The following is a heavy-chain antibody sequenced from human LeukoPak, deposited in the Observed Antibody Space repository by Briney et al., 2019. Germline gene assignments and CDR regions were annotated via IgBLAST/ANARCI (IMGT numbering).Heavy chain of an antibody. CDR3: TTDEDWNYARKDV. J-gene: IGHJ6*02. D-gene: IGHD1-7*01. CDR1: GFTFNYAW. V-gene: IGHV3-15*04. Sequence: GGSLRLSGAASGFTFNYAWMSWVRQVPGKGLEWVGQTVSEIDGGTTDYAAPVKGRFTISRDDSKSTLYLQMNSLKIEDTAVYYCTTDEDWNYARKDVWGQGATVIVS. CDR2: TVSEIDGGTT.